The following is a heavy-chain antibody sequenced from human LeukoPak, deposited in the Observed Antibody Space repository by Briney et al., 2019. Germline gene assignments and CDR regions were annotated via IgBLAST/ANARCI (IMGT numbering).Heavy chain of an antibody. J-gene: IGHJ4*02. CDR2: ISGSGGST. D-gene: IGHD1-26*01. CDR1: GFTFSSYA. V-gene: IGHV3-23*01. Sequence: PGGSLRLSCAASGFTFSSYAMSWVRQAPGKGLEWVSAISGSGGSTYCADSVKGRFTISRDNSKNTLYLQMNSLRVEDTAVYYCARQYSGSWPIGDYWGQGTLVTVSS. CDR3: ARQYSGSWPIGDY.